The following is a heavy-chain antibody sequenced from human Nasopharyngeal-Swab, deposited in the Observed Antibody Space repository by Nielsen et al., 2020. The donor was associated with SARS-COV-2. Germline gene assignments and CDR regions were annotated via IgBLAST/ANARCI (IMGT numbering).Heavy chain of an antibody. J-gene: IGHJ4*02. D-gene: IGHD3-16*01. V-gene: IGHV4-30-2*01. CDR1: GGSISSGGYS. CDR3: ARGEGEAIAY. CDR2: IYHSGST. Sequence: LRLSCAVSGGSISSGGYSWSWIRQPPGKGLEWIGYIYHSGSTYYNPYLTSRVTISVDRSKNQFSLKLSSVTAADTAVYYCARGEGEAIAYWGQGTLVTVSS.